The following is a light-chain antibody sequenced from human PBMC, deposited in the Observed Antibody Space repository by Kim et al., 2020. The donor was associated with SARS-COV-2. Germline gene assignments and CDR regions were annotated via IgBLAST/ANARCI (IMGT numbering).Light chain of an antibody. CDR2: EVN. CDR3: SSYAGSNKLI. J-gene: IGLJ2*01. Sequence: QSALTQPPSASGSPGQSVTISCTGTSSDVDVYKYVSWYQHHPGKAPKLIIYEVNKRPSGVPDRFSGSKTGNTASLTVSGLQPDDEADYYCSSYAGSNKLIFGGGTKVTVL. V-gene: IGLV2-8*01. CDR1: SSDVDVYKY.